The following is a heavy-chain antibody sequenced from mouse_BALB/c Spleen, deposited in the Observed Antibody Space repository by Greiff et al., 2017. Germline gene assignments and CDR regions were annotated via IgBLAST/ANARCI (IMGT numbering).Heavy chain of an antibody. J-gene: IGHJ2*01. Sequence: QVQLQQSGAELVRPGASVTLSCKASGYTFTDYEMHWVKQTPVHGLEWIGAIDPETGGTAYNQKFKGKATLTADKSSSTAYMELRSLTSEDSAVYYCTGGMITYFDYWGQGTTLTVSS. CDR3: TGGMITYFDY. CDR1: GYTFTDYE. CDR2: IDPETGGT. D-gene: IGHD2-4*01. V-gene: IGHV1-15*01.